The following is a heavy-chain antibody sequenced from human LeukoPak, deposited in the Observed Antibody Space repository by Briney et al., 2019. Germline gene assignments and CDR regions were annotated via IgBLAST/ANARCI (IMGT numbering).Heavy chain of an antibody. CDR2: IWYDGSNK. CDR3: AREYPPRYYYDSSGYLDY. CDR1: GXTFSSYG. D-gene: IGHD3-22*01. V-gene: IGHV3-33*01. J-gene: IGHJ4*02. Sequence: GGSLRLSCAASGXTFSSYGMHWVRQAPGKGLEWVAVIWYDGSNKYYAGSVKGRFTISRDNSKNTLYLQMNSLRAEDTAVYYCAREYPPRYYYDSSGYLDYWGQGTLVTVSS.